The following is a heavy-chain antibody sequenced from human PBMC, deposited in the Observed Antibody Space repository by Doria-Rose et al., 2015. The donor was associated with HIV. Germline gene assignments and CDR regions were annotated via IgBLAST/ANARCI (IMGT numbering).Heavy chain of an antibody. CDR2: IFSDDDR. J-gene: IGHJ4*02. CDR3: ARIKSSRWYHKYYFDF. V-gene: IGHV2-26*01. CDR1: GVSLSSPGMG. D-gene: IGHD6-13*01. Sequence: QESGPVLVKPTETLTLTCTVSGVSLSSPGMGVSWIRQPPGKALEWLANIFSDDDRSYKTSLKSRPNISRVTSKSQVVLTMTDMDPVDTATYYCARIKSSRWYHKYYFDFWGQGPLVIVSA.